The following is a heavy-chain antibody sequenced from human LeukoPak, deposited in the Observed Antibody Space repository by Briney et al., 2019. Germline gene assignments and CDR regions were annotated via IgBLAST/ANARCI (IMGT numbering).Heavy chain of an antibody. J-gene: IGHJ3*02. CDR2: IYSGGST. V-gene: IGHV3-53*01. CDR1: GFTVSSNY. D-gene: IGHD2-15*01. CDR3: ARDVFTLGYCSGGSCYSDAFDI. Sequence: GGSLRLSCAASGFTVSSNYMSWVRQAPGKGLEWVSVIYSGGSTHYADSVKGRFTISRDNSKNTLYLQMNSLRAEDTAVYYCARDVFTLGYCSGGSCYSDAFDIWGQGTMVTVSS.